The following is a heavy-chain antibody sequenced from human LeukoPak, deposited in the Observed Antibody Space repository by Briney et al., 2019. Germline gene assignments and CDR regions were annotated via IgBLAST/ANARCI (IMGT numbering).Heavy chain of an antibody. CDR1: GYSISSGYY. V-gene: IGHV4-38-2*01. CDR3: ARGRISGGRHDAFDI. J-gene: IGHJ3*02. CDR2: IYHSGTT. D-gene: IGHD6-19*01. Sequence: KSSETLSLTCAVSGYSISSGYYWGWIRQPPGKRLQWIGSIYHSGTTYYNPSLKSRVTVSVDTSKNQFSLKLSSVTAADTAVYYCARGRISGGRHDAFDIWGQGTMVTVSS.